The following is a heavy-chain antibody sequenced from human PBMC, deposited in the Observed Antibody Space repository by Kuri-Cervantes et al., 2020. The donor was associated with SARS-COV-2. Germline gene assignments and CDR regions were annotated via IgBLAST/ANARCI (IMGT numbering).Heavy chain of an antibody. D-gene: IGHD6-6*01. Sequence: GGSLRLSCAASGFTFSSSWMHWVCQAPEKGLEWVADIKCDGSEKYYVDSVKGRFTISRDNAKNSLYLQMNSLRAEDTAVYYCARVNDVIAARLHDAFDIWGQGTMVTVSS. CDR2: IKCDGSEK. CDR1: GFTFSSSW. V-gene: IGHV3-52*01. J-gene: IGHJ3*02. CDR3: ARVNDVIAARLHDAFDI.